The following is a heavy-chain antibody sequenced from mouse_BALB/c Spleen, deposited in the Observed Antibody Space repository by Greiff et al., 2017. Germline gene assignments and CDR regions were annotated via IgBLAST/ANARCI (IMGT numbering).Heavy chain of an antibody. CDR3: ARPLQDY. CDR2: INPSSGYT. J-gene: IGHJ4*01. V-gene: IGHV1-4*02. CDR1: GYTFTSYT. Sequence: VKLVESAAELARPGASVKMSCKASGYTFTSYTMHWVKQRPGQGLEWIGYINPSSGYTEYNQKFKDKTTLTADKSSSTAYMQLSSLTSEDSAVYYCARPLQDYWGQGTSVTVSS.